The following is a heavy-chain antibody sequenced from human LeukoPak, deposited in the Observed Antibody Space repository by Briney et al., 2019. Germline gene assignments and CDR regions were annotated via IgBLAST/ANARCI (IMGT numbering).Heavy chain of an antibody. CDR1: GYTFTSYG. CDR3: ARNGYCSSTSCRPSKYYYYGMDV. V-gene: IGHV1-18*01. CDR2: ISADNGNT. Sequence: ASVKVSCKASGYTFTSYGISWVRQAPGQGLEWMGWISADNGNTNYAQKLQGRVTMTTDTSTSTAYMELRSLRSDDTAVYYCARNGYCSSTSCRPSKYYYYGMDVWGQGTTVTVSS. D-gene: IGHD2-2*03. J-gene: IGHJ6*02.